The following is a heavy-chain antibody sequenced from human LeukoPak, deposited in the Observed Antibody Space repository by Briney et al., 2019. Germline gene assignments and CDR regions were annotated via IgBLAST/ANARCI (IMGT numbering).Heavy chain of an antibody. CDR1: GFTFSNAW. CDR2: IKSKTDGGTT. D-gene: IGHD3-16*02. Sequence: PGGSLRLSCAASGFTFSNAWMSWVRQAPGKGREWVGRIKSKTDGGTTDYAAPVKGRFTISRDDSKNTLYLQMNSLKTEDTAVYYCTTENAHYDYVWGSYRYDAFDIWGQGTMVTVSS. V-gene: IGHV3-15*01. J-gene: IGHJ3*02. CDR3: TTENAHYDYVWGSYRYDAFDI.